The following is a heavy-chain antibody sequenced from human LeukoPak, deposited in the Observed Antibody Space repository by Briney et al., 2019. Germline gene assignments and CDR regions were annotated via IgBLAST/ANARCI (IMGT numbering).Heavy chain of an antibody. Sequence: PSETLSLTRTVSGGSISSYYWSWIRQPPGKGLEWIGYIYYSGSTNYNPSLKSRVTISVDTSKNQFSLKLSSVTAADTAVYYCARATYYYDSSGYYPPLDYWGQGTLVTVSS. J-gene: IGHJ4*02. D-gene: IGHD3-22*01. V-gene: IGHV4-59*01. CDR2: IYYSGST. CDR3: ARATYYYDSSGYYPPLDY. CDR1: GGSISSYY.